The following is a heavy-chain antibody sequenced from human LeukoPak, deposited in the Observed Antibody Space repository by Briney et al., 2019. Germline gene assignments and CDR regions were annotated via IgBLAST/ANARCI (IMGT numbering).Heavy chain of an antibody. CDR1: GFTFSSYA. D-gene: IGHD2-15*01. J-gene: IGHJ4*02. CDR2: IRYDGSNK. Sequence: PGGSLRLSCAASGFTFSSYAMSWVRQAPGKGLEWVAFIRYDGSNKYYADSVKGRFTISRDNSKNTLYLQMNSLRAEDTAVYYCAKDGRRYCSGGSCYSDYWGQGTLVTVSS. CDR3: AKDGRRYCSGGSCYSDY. V-gene: IGHV3-30*02.